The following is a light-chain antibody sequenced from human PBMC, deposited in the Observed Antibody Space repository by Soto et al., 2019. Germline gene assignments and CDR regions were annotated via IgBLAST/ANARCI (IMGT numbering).Light chain of an antibody. CDR2: GAS. CDR1: QSVSSSN. V-gene: IGKV3-15*01. CDR3: QQYNNWPQIT. Sequence: EIVKAQSPGALFLPPGERAALSCSAIQSVSSSNLAWYQQKPGQAPRLLFYGASTRATRIPDRFSASGSGTEFTLTISSLQSEDFAVYYCQQYNNWPQITFGQGTRLEIK. J-gene: IGKJ5*01.